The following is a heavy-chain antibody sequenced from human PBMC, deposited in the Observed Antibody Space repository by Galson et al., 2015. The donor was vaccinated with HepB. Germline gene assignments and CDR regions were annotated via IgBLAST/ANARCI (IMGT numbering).Heavy chain of an antibody. J-gene: IGHJ4*02. Sequence: ETLSLTCAVSGGSISSSNWWSWVRQPPGKGLEWIGEIYHSGSTNYNPSLKSRVTISVDKSKNQFSLKLSSVTAADTAVYYCARDAAMVTGPRSYFDYWGQGTLVTVSS. V-gene: IGHV4-4*02. D-gene: IGHD5-18*01. CDR2: IYHSGST. CDR1: GGSISSSNW. CDR3: ARDAAMVTGPRSYFDY.